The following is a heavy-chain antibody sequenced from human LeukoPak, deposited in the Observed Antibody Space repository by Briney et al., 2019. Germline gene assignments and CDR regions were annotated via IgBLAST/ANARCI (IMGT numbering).Heavy chain of an antibody. CDR1: GFTFSSYS. V-gene: IGHV3-48*01. J-gene: IGHJ4*02. CDR3: AKDWGHCSGISCPDLFDY. CDR2: ISSSSSTI. Sequence: GGSLRLSCAASGFTFSSYSMNWVRQAPGKGLEWVSYISSSSSTIYYTDSVKGRFTISRDNSKNTLYLQMNSLRAEDTAVYYCAKDWGHCSGISCPDLFDYWGQGTLVTVSS. D-gene: IGHD2-2*01.